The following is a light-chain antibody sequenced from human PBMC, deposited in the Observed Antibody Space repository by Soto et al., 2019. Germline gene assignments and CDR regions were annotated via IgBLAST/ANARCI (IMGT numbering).Light chain of an antibody. CDR2: DAS. Sequence: EIVLTQSPATLSLSPGERATLSCRASQSLSSYLAWDQQKPGQAPRLLIYDASNRATGIPARFSGSGSGTDFTLTISSLEPEDFAVYYCQQRSNWPPTFDQGIKPEIK. V-gene: IGKV3-11*01. CDR1: QSLSSY. J-gene: IGKJ2*01. CDR3: QQRSNWPPT.